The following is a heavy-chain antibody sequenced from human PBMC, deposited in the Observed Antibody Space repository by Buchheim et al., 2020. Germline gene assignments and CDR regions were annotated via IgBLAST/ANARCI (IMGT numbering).Heavy chain of an antibody. CDR3: AIRECRSGGSCYHYYFDY. V-gene: IGHV1-46*03. CDR1: GYTFTSYY. D-gene: IGHD2-15*01. CDR2: INPSGGST. J-gene: IGHJ4*02. Sequence: QVQLVQSGAEVKKPGASVKVSCKASGYTFTSYYMHWVRQAPGQGLEWMGIINPSGGSTSYAQKFQGRVTMTRDTTTSTVYMELSSLRSEDTAVYYCAIRECRSGGSCYHYYFDYWGQGTL.